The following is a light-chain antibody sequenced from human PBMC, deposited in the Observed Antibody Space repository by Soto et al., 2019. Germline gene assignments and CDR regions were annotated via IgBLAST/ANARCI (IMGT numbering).Light chain of an antibody. J-gene: IGKJ4*01. CDR1: QSVSSN. CDR2: GAS. Sequence: EIVMTQSPATLSVSPGERATLSCRASQSVSSNLAWYQQKPGQAPRLLIYGASTRTTGIPARFNGSGSGTEFTLTISRLQSEDFAVYYCQQYNNWPLTFGGGTKVELK. CDR3: QQYNNWPLT. V-gene: IGKV3-15*01.